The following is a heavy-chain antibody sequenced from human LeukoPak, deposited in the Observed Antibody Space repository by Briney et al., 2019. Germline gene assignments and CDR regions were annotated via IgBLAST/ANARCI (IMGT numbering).Heavy chain of an antibody. CDR1: GGSISSYY. CDR2: IYYSGST. D-gene: IGHD4-23*01. V-gene: IGHV4-59*08. Sequence: PSETLSLTCTVSGGSISSYYWSWIRQPPGKGLEWIGYIYYSGSTNYNPSLKSRVTISVDTSKNQFSLKLSSVTAADTAVYYCARHTTVVTAAIFDYWGQGILVTVSS. J-gene: IGHJ4*02. CDR3: ARHTTVVTAAIFDY.